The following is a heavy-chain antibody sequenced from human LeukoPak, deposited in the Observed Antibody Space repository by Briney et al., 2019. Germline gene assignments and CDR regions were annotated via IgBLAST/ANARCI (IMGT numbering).Heavy chain of an antibody. D-gene: IGHD6-6*01. V-gene: IGHV4-59*01. CDR1: GGSISSYY. CDR2: IYYSGST. CDR3: ARVGIAARPGSYYYYYMDV. Sequence: TLSLTCTVSGGSISSYYCSWIRQPPGKGLEWIGYIYYSGSTNYNPSLKSRVTISVDTSKNQFSLKLSSVTAADTAVYYCARVGIAARPGSYYYYYMDVWGKGTTVTVSS. J-gene: IGHJ6*03.